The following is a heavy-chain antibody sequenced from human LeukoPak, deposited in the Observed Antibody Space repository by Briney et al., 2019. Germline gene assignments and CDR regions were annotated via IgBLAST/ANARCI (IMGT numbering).Heavy chain of an antibody. V-gene: IGHV3-48*01. CDR3: AKGIRQLGNYYYYMDV. Sequence: GGSLRLSCAASGFTFDDYGMSWVRQAPGKGLEWVSYISSSSSTIYYADSVKGRFTMSRDNPKNMLYLQMNSLRAEDTALYYCAKGIRQLGNYYYYMDVWGKGTTVTVSS. CDR1: GFTFDDYG. CDR2: ISSSSSTI. D-gene: IGHD7-27*01. J-gene: IGHJ6*03.